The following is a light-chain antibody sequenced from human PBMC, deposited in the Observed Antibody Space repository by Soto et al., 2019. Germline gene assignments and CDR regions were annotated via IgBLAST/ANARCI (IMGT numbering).Light chain of an antibody. Sequence: EIVMTQSPATLSVSPGERATLSCRASQSVSSNLAWYQQRPGQPPRLLIYGASTRASGIPARFSGSGSGTEFTLTISILQSEDFAVYYCQQYDGWPLTFGGGTKMEIK. V-gene: IGKV3-15*01. J-gene: IGKJ4*01. CDR1: QSVSSN. CDR2: GAS. CDR3: QQYDGWPLT.